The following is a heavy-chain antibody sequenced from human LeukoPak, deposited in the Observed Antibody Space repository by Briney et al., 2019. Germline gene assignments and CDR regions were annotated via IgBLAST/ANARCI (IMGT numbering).Heavy chain of an antibody. V-gene: IGHV4-34*01. Sequence: SETLSLTCTVSGGSISGYYWSWIRQPPGKGLEWIGEINHSGSTNYNPSLKSRVTISVDTSMNQFSLKLSSVTAADTAVYYCARGKGSDIWGQGTMVTVSS. J-gene: IGHJ3*02. CDR2: INHSGST. CDR1: GGSISGYY. CDR3: ARGKGSDI.